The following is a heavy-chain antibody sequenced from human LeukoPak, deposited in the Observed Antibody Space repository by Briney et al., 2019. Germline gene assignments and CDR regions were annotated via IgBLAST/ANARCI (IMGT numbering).Heavy chain of an antibody. V-gene: IGHV4-59*01. CDR1: GGSISSYY. CDR2: IYYSGST. Sequence: SETLSLTCTASGGSISSYYWSWIRQPPGKGLEWIGYIYYSGSTNYNPSLKSRVTISVDTSKNQFSLKLSSVTAADTAVYYCARWRAGSSWYLFDYWGQGTLVTVSS. J-gene: IGHJ4*02. CDR3: ARWRAGSSWYLFDY. D-gene: IGHD6-13*01.